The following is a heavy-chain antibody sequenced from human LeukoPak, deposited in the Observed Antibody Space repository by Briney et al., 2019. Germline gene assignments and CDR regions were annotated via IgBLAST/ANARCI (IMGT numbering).Heavy chain of an antibody. Sequence: GGSLRLSCAASGFTFSDYYMSWIRQAPGKGLEWVSYISSSGSTIYYADSVKGRFTVSRDNAKNSLYLQMNSLRAEDTAVYYCARDRAAITFGGVIGTYYSDYWGQGTLVTVSS. CDR3: ARDRAAITFGGVIGTYYSDY. J-gene: IGHJ4*02. D-gene: IGHD3-16*02. CDR2: ISSSGSTI. V-gene: IGHV3-11*04. CDR1: GFTFSDYY.